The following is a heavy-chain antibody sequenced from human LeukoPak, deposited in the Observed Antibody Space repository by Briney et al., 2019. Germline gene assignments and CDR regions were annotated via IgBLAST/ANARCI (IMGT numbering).Heavy chain of an antibody. CDR3: AREERIVVVPDAFDI. CDR2: INPSGGST. V-gene: IGHV1-46*01. CDR1: GYTFTSYY. J-gene: IGHJ3*02. D-gene: IGHD3-22*01. Sequence: ASVKVSCKASGYTFTSYYMHWVRQAPGQGLEWMGIINPSGGSTSYAQKFQGRVTMTRDTSTSTVYMELSSLRPEDTAVYYCAREERIVVVPDAFDIWGQGTMVTVSS.